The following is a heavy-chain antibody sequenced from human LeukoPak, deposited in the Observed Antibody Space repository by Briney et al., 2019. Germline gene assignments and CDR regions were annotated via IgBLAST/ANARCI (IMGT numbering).Heavy chain of an antibody. CDR1: GGSFSGYY. Sequence: SETLSLPCAVYGGSFSGYYWSWIRQPPGKGLEWIGEINHSAITNYNPSLKSRVTISVDTSKNQFSLKLSSVTAADTAMYYCSYGGTLGAFDIWGQGTMVTVSS. CDR2: INHSAIT. D-gene: IGHD4-23*01. V-gene: IGHV4-34*01. CDR3: SYGGTLGAFDI. J-gene: IGHJ3*02.